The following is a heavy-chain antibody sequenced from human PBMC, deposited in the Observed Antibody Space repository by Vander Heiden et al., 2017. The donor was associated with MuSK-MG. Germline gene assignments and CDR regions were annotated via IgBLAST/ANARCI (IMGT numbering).Heavy chain of an antibody. CDR3: AIFVDTAMVTGYYYYYMDV. J-gene: IGHJ6*03. V-gene: IGHV1-69*06. CDR2: IIPIFGTA. D-gene: IGHD5-18*01. Sequence: QVQLVQSGAEVKKPGSSVTVSCQASGGTFSSYAISWVRQAPGQGLEWMGGIIPIFGTANYAQKFQGRVTITADKSTSTAYMELSSLRSEDTAVYYCAIFVDTAMVTGYYYYYMDVWGKGTTVTVSS. CDR1: GGTFSSYA.